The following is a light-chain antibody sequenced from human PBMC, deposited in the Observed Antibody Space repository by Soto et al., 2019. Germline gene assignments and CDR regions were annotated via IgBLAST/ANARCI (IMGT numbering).Light chain of an antibody. J-gene: IGKJ5*01. V-gene: IGKV2-28*01. CDR3: MQALQTPLT. Sequence: DLVMTQSPLSLPVTPGEPASISCRSSQSLLHSNGYNYFDWYLQKPGQSPQLLIYLGSNRASGVPDRFSGSGSGTDFTLKISRVEAEDVGVYYCMQALQTPLTFGQGTRLEI. CDR1: QSLLHSNGYNY. CDR2: LGS.